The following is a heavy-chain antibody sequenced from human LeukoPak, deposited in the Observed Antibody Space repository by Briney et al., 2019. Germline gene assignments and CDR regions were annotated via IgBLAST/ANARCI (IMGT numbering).Heavy chain of an antibody. Sequence: ASVKVSCKASGYTFTSYDINWVRQATGQRLEWMGWMNPNSGNTGYAQKFQGRVTMTRNTSISTAYMELSSLRSEDTAVYYCARMGSSNGDLDYWGQGTLVTVSS. CDR2: MNPNSGNT. CDR1: GYTFTSYD. CDR3: ARMGSSNGDLDY. J-gene: IGHJ4*02. D-gene: IGHD2-8*01. V-gene: IGHV1-8*01.